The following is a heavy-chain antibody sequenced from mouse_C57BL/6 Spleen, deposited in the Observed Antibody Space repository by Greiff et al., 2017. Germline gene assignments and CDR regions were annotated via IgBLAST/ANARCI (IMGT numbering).Heavy chain of an antibody. V-gene: IGHV1-80*01. CDR1: GYAFSSYW. Sequence: VQLQQSGAELVKPGASVKISCKASGYAFSSYWMNWVKQRPGKGLEWIGQIYPGDGDTNYNGKFKGKATLTADKSSSTAYMQLSSLTSEDSAVYFCARGLRISYYFDYWGQGTTLTVSS. CDR3: ARGLRISYYFDY. J-gene: IGHJ2*01. D-gene: IGHD3-1*01. CDR2: IYPGDGDT.